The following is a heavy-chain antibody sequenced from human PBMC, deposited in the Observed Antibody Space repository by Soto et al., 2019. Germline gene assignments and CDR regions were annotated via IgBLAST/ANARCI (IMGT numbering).Heavy chain of an antibody. CDR3: ARNLYYYDTSGYHP. Sequence: GGSLRLSCAPSGFTFSSYTMNWVRQAPGKGLEWVTSISSSSTYIYYADSVKGRFTISRDNAKNSLYLQMNSLRAEDTAVYYCARNLYYYDTSGYHPWGQGTLVTVSS. J-gene: IGHJ5*02. D-gene: IGHD3-22*01. CDR1: GFTFSSYT. CDR2: ISSSSTYI. V-gene: IGHV3-21*01.